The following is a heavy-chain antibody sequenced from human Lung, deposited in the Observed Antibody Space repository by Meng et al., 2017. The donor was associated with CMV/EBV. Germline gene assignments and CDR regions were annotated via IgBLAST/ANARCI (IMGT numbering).Heavy chain of an antibody. CDR3: ARALRGYAYPRDAFGV. CDR2: ISGSTSSDT. D-gene: IGHD5-18*01. Sequence: GGSLRLXXAASGFTFSTYAMNWVRQAPGKGLDWVSSISGSTSSDTHYADSVGGRFTISRDNSKNTLFLHLSSLRVEDTAIYYCARALRGYAYPRDAFGVWGQGTXVTVSS. CDR1: GFTFSTYA. V-gene: IGHV3-23*01. J-gene: IGHJ3*01.